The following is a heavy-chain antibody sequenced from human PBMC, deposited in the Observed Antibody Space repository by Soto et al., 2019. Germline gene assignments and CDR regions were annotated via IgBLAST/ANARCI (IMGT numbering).Heavy chain of an antibody. CDR3: ARGYYESSGYIPPFGY. D-gene: IGHD3-22*01. J-gene: IGHJ4*02. V-gene: IGHV3-48*03. CDR1: GFTFSSYE. Sequence: EVRLVESGGGLVQPGGSLRLSCAASGFTFSSYEMNWVRQAPGKGLEWVSYISISGSTIFYADSVKGRFTISRDNAKDSLYLQMNSLRAEDTAVYYCARGYYESSGYIPPFGYWGQGTLVTVSS. CDR2: ISISGSTI.